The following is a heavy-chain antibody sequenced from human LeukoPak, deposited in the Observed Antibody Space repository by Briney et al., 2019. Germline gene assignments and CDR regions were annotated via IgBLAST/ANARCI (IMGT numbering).Heavy chain of an antibody. Sequence: PSETLSLTCTVSGGSISSYYWSWIRQPPGKGLEWIGYIYYSGSTNYNPSLKSRVTLSVDTSKNQFSLKLSSVTAADTAVYYCARGEQQLVLDYWGEGTLVTVSS. CDR1: GGSISSYY. CDR2: IYYSGST. D-gene: IGHD6-13*01. J-gene: IGHJ4*02. CDR3: ARGEQQLVLDY. V-gene: IGHV4-59*01.